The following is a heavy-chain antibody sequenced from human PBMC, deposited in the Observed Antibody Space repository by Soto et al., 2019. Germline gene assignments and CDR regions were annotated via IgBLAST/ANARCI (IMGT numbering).Heavy chain of an antibody. CDR1: GYTLTELS. Sequence: ASVKVSCKVSGYTLTELSMHWVRQAPGKGLEWMGGFDPEDGETIYAQKFQGRVTMTEGTSTDTAYMELSSLRSEDTAVYYCATPRLRFLEWSLYYFDYWGQGTLVTVSS. CDR2: FDPEDGET. D-gene: IGHD3-3*01. V-gene: IGHV1-24*01. CDR3: ATPRLRFLEWSLYYFDY. J-gene: IGHJ4*02.